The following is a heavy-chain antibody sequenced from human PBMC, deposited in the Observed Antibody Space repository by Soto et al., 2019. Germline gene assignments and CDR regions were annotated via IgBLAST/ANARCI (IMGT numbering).Heavy chain of an antibody. Sequence: PSETLSLTCDVSGDTISTGGYTWAWIRQPPGKALEWIGHTYHSGNPYYNPSLKSRVIISVDRSKNQFSLKVRAVTAADTAVYYFARDHPNSYGVYYFNYWGKETRVPVSS. V-gene: IGHV4-30-2*01. CDR3: ARDHPNSYGVYYFNY. CDR2: TYHSGNP. J-gene: IGHJ4*02. D-gene: IGHD5-18*01. CDR1: GDTISTGGYT.